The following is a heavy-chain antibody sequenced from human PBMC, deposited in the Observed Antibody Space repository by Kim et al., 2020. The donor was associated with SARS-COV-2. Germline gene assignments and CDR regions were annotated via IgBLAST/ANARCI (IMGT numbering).Heavy chain of an antibody. CDR1: GGSISSGGYY. V-gene: IGHV4-31*03. J-gene: IGHJ6*02. CDR3: ARVNIGSSSYYGMDV. Sequence: SETLSLTCTVSGGSISSGGYYWSWNRQHPGKGLEWIGYIYYSGSTYYNPSLKSRVTISVDTSKNQFSLKLSSVTAADTAVYYCARVNIGSSSYYGMDVWGQGTTVTVS. CDR2: IYYSGST. D-gene: IGHD6-6*01.